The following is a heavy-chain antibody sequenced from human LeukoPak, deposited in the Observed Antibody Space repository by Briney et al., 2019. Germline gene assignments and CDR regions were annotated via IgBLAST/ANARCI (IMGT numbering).Heavy chain of an antibody. J-gene: IGHJ6*03. CDR3: ARGEVYYYGSGPYYFYMDV. CDR1: GGTFSSYA. Sequence: GASVKVSCKASGGTFSSYAISWVRQAPGQGLEWMGGIIPIFGTANYAQKFQGRVTITADESTSTAYMELSSLRSEDTAVYYCARGEVYYYGSGPYYFYMDVWGKGTTVTISS. V-gene: IGHV1-69*13. CDR2: IIPIFGTA. D-gene: IGHD3-10*01.